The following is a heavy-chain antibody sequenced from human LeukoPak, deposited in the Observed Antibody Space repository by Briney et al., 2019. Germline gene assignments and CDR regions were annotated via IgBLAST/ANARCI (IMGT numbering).Heavy chain of an antibody. CDR1: GFTFSDHY. J-gene: IGHJ4*02. Sequence: GRSLRLSCAASGFTFSDHYMDWVRQAPGKGLEWVGRTRDKANSYTTEYAASVKGRFTISRDASKTSLYLQMNSLKTEDTAVYYCARGDGYDRRSFDYWGQGTLVTVSS. D-gene: IGHD5-12*01. V-gene: IGHV3-72*01. CDR3: ARGDGYDRRSFDY. CDR2: TRDKANSYTT.